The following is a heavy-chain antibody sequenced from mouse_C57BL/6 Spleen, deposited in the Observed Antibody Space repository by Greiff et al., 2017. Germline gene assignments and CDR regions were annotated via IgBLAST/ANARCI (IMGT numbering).Heavy chain of an antibody. CDR1: GYAFTNYL. V-gene: IGHV1-54*01. J-gene: IGHJ4*01. CDR3: ARGEDVKPRMDY. Sequence: VQLQQSGAELVRPGTSVKVSCKASGYAFTNYLIEWVKQRPGQGLEWIGVINPGSGGTNYNEKFKGKATLPADKSSSTAYMQLSSLTSEDCAVYFCARGEDVKPRMDYWGQGTSVTVSS. CDR2: INPGSGGT.